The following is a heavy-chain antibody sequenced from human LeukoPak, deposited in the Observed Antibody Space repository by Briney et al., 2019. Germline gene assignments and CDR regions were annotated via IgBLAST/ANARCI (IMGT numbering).Heavy chain of an antibody. CDR3: ARDPYSGNYGTYYYYYMDV. J-gene: IGHJ6*03. Sequence: GGSLRLSCAASGFTFSTFAMNWVRQAPGKAMEWVSSITSSGTYTFYADSVKGRFTISRDNAKNSLYLQMDSLGPEDTAVYYCARDPYSGNYGTYYYYYMDVWGKGTTVTISS. V-gene: IGHV3-21*01. D-gene: IGHD1-26*01. CDR1: GFTFSTFA. CDR2: ITSSGTYT.